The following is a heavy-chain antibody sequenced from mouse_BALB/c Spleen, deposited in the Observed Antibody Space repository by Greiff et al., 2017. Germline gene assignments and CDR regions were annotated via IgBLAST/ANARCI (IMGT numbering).Heavy chain of an antibody. D-gene: IGHD2-4*01. CDR2: ISNGGGST. CDR1: GFTFSSYT. J-gene: IGHJ2*01. CDR3: ARHDSSTMITTDYFDY. V-gene: IGHV5-12-2*01. Sequence: DVKLVESGGGLVKPGGSLKLSCAASGFTFSSYTMSWVRQTPEKRLEWVAYISNGGGSTYYPDTVKGRFTISRDNAKNTLYLQMSSLKSEDTAMYYCARHDSSTMITTDYFDYWGQGTTLTVSS.